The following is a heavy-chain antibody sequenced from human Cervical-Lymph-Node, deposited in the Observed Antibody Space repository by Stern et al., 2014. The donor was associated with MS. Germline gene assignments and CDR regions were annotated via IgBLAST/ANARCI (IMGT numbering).Heavy chain of an antibody. CDR1: GGSVTSGGFS. V-gene: IGHV4-31*03. CDR3: AREGSSGSYFLDY. Sequence: QVQLVESGPGLVKSSQTLSLTCTVSGGSVTSGGFSWNWIRQHPGKGLEWIGNIYYSGSTYYNPSLKSRLTMSLDASRNQFSLKLTSVTVADTAVYYCAREGSSGSYFLDYWGQGTLVTVSS. D-gene: IGHD3-22*01. CDR2: IYYSGST. J-gene: IGHJ4*02.